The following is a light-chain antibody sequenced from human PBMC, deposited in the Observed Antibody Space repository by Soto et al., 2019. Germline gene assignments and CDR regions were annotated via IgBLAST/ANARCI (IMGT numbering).Light chain of an antibody. CDR1: SSDVGAYKY. J-gene: IGLJ1*01. Sequence: QSVLTQPPSASGSPGQSVTISCTGTSSDVGAYKYVSWYQQYPGKAPKLMIYEVSKRPSGVPDRFSGSKSGNTASLTVSGLQAEDEADYYCCSYAGDYTFVFGTGTKVTVL. V-gene: IGLV2-8*01. CDR3: CSYAGDYTFV. CDR2: EVS.